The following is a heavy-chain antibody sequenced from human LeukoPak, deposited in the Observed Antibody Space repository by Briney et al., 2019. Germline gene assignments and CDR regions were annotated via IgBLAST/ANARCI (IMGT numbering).Heavy chain of an antibody. CDR2: INHSGST. J-gene: IGHJ6*02. CDR3: ARGRVLLWFGELLNGMDV. Sequence: SETLSLTCAVYGGSFSGYYWSWTRQPPGKGLEWIGEINHSGSTNYNPSLKSRVTISVDTSKNQFSLKLSSVTAADTAVYYCARGRVLLWFGELLNGMDVWGQGTTVTVSS. CDR1: GGSFSGYY. V-gene: IGHV4-34*01. D-gene: IGHD3-10*01.